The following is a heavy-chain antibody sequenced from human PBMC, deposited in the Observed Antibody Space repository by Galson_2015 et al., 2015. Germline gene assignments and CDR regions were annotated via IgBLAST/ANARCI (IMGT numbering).Heavy chain of an antibody. Sequence: SVKVSCKASGYTFTGYYMHWVRQAPGQGLEWMGRINPNSGGTNYAQKFQGRVTMTRDTSISTAYMELSRLRSDDTAVYYCARDWLGDIVLSELGFDPWGQGTLVTVSS. V-gene: IGHV1-2*06. D-gene: IGHD2-8*02. CDR3: ARDWLGDIVLSELGFDP. CDR2: INPNSGGT. CDR1: GYTFTGYY. J-gene: IGHJ5*02.